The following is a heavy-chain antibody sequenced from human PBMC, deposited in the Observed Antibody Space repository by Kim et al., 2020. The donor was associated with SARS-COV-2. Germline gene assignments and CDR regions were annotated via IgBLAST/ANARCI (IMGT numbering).Heavy chain of an antibody. J-gene: IGHJ6*02. CDR1: GCTFTSYA. D-gene: IGHD4-17*01. CDR2: IIPIFGTT. V-gene: IGHV1-69*06. Sequence: SVKVSCKASGCTFTSYAISWVRQAPGQGLEWMGGIIPIFGTTNYAQKFQGRVTMTADTSTSTAYMELSSLRSEDTAVYYFARDTYGGNSAYYYVMDVWG. CDR3: ARDTYGGNSAYYYVMDV.